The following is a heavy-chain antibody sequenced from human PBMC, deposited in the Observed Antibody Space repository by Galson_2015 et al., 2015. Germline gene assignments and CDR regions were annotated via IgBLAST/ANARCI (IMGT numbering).Heavy chain of an antibody. CDR2: IIPILGIA. CDR1: GGTFSSYA. V-gene: IGHV1-69*04. D-gene: IGHD3-22*01. CDR3: ARDQDYYDSSGYSYYFDY. Sequence: SVKVSCKASGGTFSSYAISWVRQAPGQGLEWMGRIIPILGIANYAQKFQGRVTITADKSTSTAYMELSSLRSEDTAVYYCARDQDYYDSSGYSYYFDYWGQGTLVTVSS. J-gene: IGHJ4*02.